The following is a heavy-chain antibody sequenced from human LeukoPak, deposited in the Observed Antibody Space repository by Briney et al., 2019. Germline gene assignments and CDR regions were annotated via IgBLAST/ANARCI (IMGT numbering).Heavy chain of an antibody. V-gene: IGHV4-39*01. J-gene: IGHJ4*02. CDR3: AAGYCSSTSCYDYFDY. CDR1: GGSISGSNYY. CDR2: IYYSGTT. Sequence: SETLSLTCTVSGGSISGSNYYWGWIRQPPGKGLEWIGNIYYSGTTYYNPSLKSRVTISVDTSKNQFSLKLSSVTAADTAVYYCAAGYCSSTSCYDYFDYWGQGTLVTVSS. D-gene: IGHD2-2*01.